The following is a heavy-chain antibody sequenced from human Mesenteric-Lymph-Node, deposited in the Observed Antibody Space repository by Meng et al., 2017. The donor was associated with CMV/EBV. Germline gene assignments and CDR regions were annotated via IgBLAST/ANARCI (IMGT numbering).Heavy chain of an antibody. V-gene: IGHV3-23*01. CDR2: ISGDTT. Sequence: GGSLRLSCTASGFTFRKYAMSWVRQAPGKGLEWLSAISGDTTYYADSVKGRFTISRDNSKNTLYLQMNSLRAEDTAVYYCAKALALYSSSWYADYWGQGTLVTVSS. CDR3: AKALALYSSSWYADY. D-gene: IGHD6-13*01. CDR1: GFTFRKYA. J-gene: IGHJ4*02.